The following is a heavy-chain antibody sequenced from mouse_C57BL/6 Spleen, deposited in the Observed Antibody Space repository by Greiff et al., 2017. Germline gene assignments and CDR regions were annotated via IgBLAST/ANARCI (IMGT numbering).Heavy chain of an antibody. Sequence: VQLQQPGAELVRPGSSVKLSCKASGYTFTSYWMDWVKQRPGQGLEWIGNIYPADSETHYNQKFKDKATLAVDKSSSTAYMQLSSLTSEDCAVYDGARDDDYDDGTLFAYWGQGTLVTVSA. J-gene: IGHJ3*01. CDR2: IYPADSET. CDR3: ARDDDYDDGTLFAY. V-gene: IGHV1-61*01. D-gene: IGHD2-4*01. CDR1: GYTFTSYW.